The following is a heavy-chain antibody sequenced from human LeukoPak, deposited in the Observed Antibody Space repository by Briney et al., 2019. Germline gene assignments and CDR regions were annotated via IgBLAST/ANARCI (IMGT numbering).Heavy chain of an antibody. CDR3: ARQGLYYVAAPLYY. V-gene: IGHV4-39*01. D-gene: IGHD3-10*02. Sequence: PSETLPLTCTVFGGSNSRSTDYWGWVRHPPGKGLEGIGVIYYSPSPYYNPSLKSRVTISVDTSKNQFSLKLSSVTATDTAVYYCARQGLYYVAAPLYYWGQGTLVTVSS. CDR2: IYYSPSP. J-gene: IGHJ4*02. CDR1: GGSNSRSTDY.